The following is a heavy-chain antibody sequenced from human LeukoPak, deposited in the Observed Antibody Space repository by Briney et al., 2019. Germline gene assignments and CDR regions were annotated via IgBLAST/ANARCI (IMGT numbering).Heavy chain of an antibody. J-gene: IGHJ4*02. Sequence: PSETLSLTCTVSGGSISSSSYYWGWIRQPPGKGLEWIGSIYYSGSTYYNPPLKSRVTISVDTSKNQFSLKLSSVTAADTAVYYCARVEMATMDYWGQGTLVTVSS. CDR1: GGSISSSSYY. V-gene: IGHV4-39*01. CDR3: ARVEMATMDY. CDR2: IYYSGST. D-gene: IGHD5-24*01.